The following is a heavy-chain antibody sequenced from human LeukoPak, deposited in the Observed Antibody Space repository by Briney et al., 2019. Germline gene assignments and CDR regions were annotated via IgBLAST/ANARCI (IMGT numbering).Heavy chain of an antibody. V-gene: IGHV3-15*01. Sequence: PGGSLRLSCAASGFTFSNAWMSWVRQAPGKGLEWVGRIKSKTDGGTTDYAAPEKGRFTISRDDSKNTLYLQMNSLKTEDTAVYYCTARLHPNAFDIWGQGTMVTVSS. D-gene: IGHD5-18*01. CDR2: IKSKTDGGTT. CDR1: GFTFSNAW. CDR3: TARLHPNAFDI. J-gene: IGHJ3*02.